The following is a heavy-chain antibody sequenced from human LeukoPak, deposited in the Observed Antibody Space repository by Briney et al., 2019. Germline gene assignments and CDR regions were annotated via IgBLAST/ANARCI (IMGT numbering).Heavy chain of an antibody. CDR1: GFTVSSNY. Sequence: PGGSLRLSCAASGFTVSSNYMSWVRQAPGKGLEWVSVIYSGGSTYYADSVKGRFTISRDNSKNTLYLQMNSLRAEDTAVYYCATQLVLRYFDWQHGAFDIWGQGTMVTVSS. J-gene: IGHJ3*02. CDR2: IYSGGST. CDR3: ATQLVLRYFDWQHGAFDI. V-gene: IGHV3-53*01. D-gene: IGHD3-9*01.